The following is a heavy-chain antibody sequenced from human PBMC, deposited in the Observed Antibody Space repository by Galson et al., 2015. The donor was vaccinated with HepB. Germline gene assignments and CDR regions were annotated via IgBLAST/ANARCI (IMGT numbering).Heavy chain of an antibody. Sequence: SVKVSCKASGYTFTGYYMHWVRQAPGQGLEWMGWINPNSAGTNYAQKFQGWVTMTRDTSISTAYMELSRLRSDDTAVYYCARDPVAYGSGSFLYNNYGMDVWGQGTTVTVSS. CDR3: ARDPVAYGSGSFLYNNYGMDV. CDR2: INPNSAGT. CDR1: GYTFTGYY. V-gene: IGHV1-2*04. D-gene: IGHD3-10*01. J-gene: IGHJ6*02.